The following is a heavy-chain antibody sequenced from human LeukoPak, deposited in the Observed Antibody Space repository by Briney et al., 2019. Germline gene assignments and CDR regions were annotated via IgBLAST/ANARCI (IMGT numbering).Heavy chain of an antibody. CDR2: INPSGGST. Sequence: ASVKVSCKASGYTFTSYYMHWVRQAPGQGLEWMGIINPSGGSTSYAQKFQGRVTMTRDMSTSTDFMELSSLRSEDTAVYYCARDNSVGDNAWWFDPWGQGTLVTVSS. CDR1: GYTFTSYY. D-gene: IGHD1-26*01. V-gene: IGHV1-46*01. J-gene: IGHJ5*02. CDR3: ARDNSVGDNAWWFDP.